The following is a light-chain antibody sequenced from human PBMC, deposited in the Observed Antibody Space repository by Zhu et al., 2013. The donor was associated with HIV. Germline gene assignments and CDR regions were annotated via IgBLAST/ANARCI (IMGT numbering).Light chain of an antibody. J-gene: IGKJ2*04. V-gene: IGKV3-20*01. CDR3: QQYGRTSPMCS. CDR2: GAS. Sequence: EVGVTQSPGTLSLSPGDRATLYCKTSEGINRDYLAWYQHKPGQAPRLLIYGASSRATGIPDRFSGSGSGTDFTLTISRLEPEDFAVYYCQQYGRTSPMCSFGQGTKLEIK. CDR1: EGINRDY.